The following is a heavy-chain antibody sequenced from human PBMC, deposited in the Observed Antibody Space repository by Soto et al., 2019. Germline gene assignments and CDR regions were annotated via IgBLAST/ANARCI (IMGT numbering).Heavy chain of an antibody. CDR1: GFTFSSYA. J-gene: IGHJ6*02. D-gene: IGHD3-10*01. CDR2: ISGSGGST. V-gene: IGHV3-23*01. Sequence: PGGSLRLSXAASGFTFSSYAMSWVRQAPGKGLEWVSAISGSGGSTYYADSVKGRFTISRDNSKNTLYLQMNSLRAEDTAVYYCAKDLSWFGELNHYYYYGMDVWGQGTTVTVSS. CDR3: AKDLSWFGELNHYYYYGMDV.